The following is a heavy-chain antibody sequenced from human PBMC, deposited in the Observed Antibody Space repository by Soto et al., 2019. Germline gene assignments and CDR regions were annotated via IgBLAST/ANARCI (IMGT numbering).Heavy chain of an antibody. J-gene: IGHJ5*02. CDR3: ARHKNQYDSPFDP. CDR1: GGSISSSSYY. V-gene: IGHV4-39*01. CDR2: LFYSGST. D-gene: IGHD3-3*01. Sequence: QLQLQESGPGLVKPSETLSLTCTVSGGSISSSSYYWCWIRQPPGKGLEWIGSLFYSGSTYDNPSLKSRVTIYVDRSKNQFSLKLSSVTAADTAVYYCARHKNQYDSPFDPWGQGTLVTVSS.